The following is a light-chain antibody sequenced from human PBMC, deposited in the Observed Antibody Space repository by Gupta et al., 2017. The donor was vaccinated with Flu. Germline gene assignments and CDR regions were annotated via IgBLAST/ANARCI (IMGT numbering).Light chain of an antibody. CDR3: PARNSTLV. Sequence: VSTGQTASSTCSGDKLGDKYACWYQQKPGQFLVLGIYQDSKRPSGIPLRFSGSNSGNTATXTXSGTEAXDESYYYCPARNSTLVFGGGTKLTVL. CDR2: QDS. CDR1: KLGDKY. V-gene: IGLV3-1*01. J-gene: IGLJ2*01.